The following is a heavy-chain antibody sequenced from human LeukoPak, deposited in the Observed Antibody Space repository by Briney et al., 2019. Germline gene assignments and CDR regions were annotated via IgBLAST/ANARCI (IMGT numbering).Heavy chain of an antibody. D-gene: IGHD4/OR15-4a*01. Sequence: SETLSLTCTVSGGSISHYYWSWIRQPPGKGLEWIGYIYYSGSTNYNPSLKSRVTISVDTSKNQFSLNLSSVTAADTAVYYCARVEYGHSKKWFDPWGQGTLVTVSS. V-gene: IGHV4-59*01. CDR1: GGSISHYY. CDR2: IYYSGST. J-gene: IGHJ5*02. CDR3: ARVEYGHSKKWFDP.